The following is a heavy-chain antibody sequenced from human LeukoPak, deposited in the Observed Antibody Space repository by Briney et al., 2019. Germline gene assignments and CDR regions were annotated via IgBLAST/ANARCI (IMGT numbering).Heavy chain of an antibody. CDR2: ISSSGSTI. V-gene: IGHV3-48*04. J-gene: IGHJ4*02. CDR3: ARVRRDGYNMYYFDY. CDR1: GFTFSSYA. Sequence: GGSLRLSCAASGFTFSSYAMSWVRQAPGKGLEWVSYISSSGSTIYYADSVKGRFTISRDNAKNSLYLQMNSLRAEDTAVYYCARVRRDGYNMYYFDYWGQGTLVTVSS. D-gene: IGHD5-24*01.